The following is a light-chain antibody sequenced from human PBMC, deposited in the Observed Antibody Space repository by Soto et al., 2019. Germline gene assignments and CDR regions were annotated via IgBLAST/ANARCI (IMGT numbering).Light chain of an antibody. V-gene: IGKV1-39*01. Sequence: DIQMTQSPSSLSSSVGDRVTITCRASQSISTYLNWYQQKVGKAPKLLIYAASSLQRGVPSRFSGSGSGTAFTLTISSLKPEDFATYYCQQSYSTPRTFGQGTKLEIK. CDR3: QQSYSTPRT. CDR2: AAS. J-gene: IGKJ2*02. CDR1: QSISTY.